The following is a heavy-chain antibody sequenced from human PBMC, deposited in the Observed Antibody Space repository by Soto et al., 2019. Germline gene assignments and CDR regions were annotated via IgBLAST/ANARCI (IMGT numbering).Heavy chain of an antibody. Sequence: GGSLRLSCAASGFTFSSYWMHWVRQAPGKGLVWVSRINSDGSSTSYADSVKGRFTISRDNAKNTLYLQMNGLRAEDTAVYYCARGAPGEEDYFDYWGQGTLVTVSS. V-gene: IGHV3-74*01. J-gene: IGHJ4*02. CDR2: INSDGSST. CDR3: ARGAPGEEDYFDY. CDR1: GFTFSSYW. D-gene: IGHD7-27*01.